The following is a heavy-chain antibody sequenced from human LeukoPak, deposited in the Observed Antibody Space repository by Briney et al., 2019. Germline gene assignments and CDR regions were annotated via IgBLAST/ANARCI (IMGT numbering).Heavy chain of an antibody. J-gene: IGHJ4*02. Sequence: SETLSLTCTVSGGSISSGGYYWSWIRQHPGKGLEWIGYIYYSGSTYYNPSLKSRVTISVDTSKNQFSLKLSSVTAADTAVYYCARYGSGSYYTVAIDYWGQGTLVTVSS. CDR2: IYYSGST. V-gene: IGHV4-31*03. CDR1: GGSISSGGYY. CDR3: ARYGSGSYYTVAIDY. D-gene: IGHD3-10*01.